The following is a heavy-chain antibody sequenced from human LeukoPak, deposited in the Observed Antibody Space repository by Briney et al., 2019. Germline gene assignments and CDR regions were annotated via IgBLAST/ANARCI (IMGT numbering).Heavy chain of an antibody. D-gene: IGHD5-18*01. CDR2: ISGSGGST. V-gene: IGHV3-23*01. Sequence: PGGSLRLSCAASGFIFRNAWMGWVRQAPGKGLEWVSVISGSGGSTYFADSVKGRFTISRDNSKNTLYLQMNSLRAEDTAVYFCAKMSGYSEDYWGQGTLVTVSS. J-gene: IGHJ4*02. CDR3: AKMSGYSEDY. CDR1: GFIFRNAW.